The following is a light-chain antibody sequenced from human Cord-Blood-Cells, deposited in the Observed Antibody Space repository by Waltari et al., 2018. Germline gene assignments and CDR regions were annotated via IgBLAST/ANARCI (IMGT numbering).Light chain of an antibody. V-gene: IGKV1-33*01. CDR3: QQYDNLPMYT. J-gene: IGKJ2*01. Sequence: DIQITQPPSSLYASVGDRVTTTCQASQDISNYLNWYQQKPGKAPKLLVYDASNLETGVPSRFSGSGSGTDFTFTISSLQPEDIATYYCQQYDNLPMYTFGQGPSWRSN. CDR2: DAS. CDR1: QDISNY.